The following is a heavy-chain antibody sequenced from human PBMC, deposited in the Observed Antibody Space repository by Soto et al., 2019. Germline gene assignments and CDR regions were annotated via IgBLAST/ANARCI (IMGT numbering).Heavy chain of an antibody. Sequence: QVQLVQSGAEVKKPGASVKVSCKASGYTFTSYAMHWVRQAPGQRLEWMGCINAGNGNTKYSQKFQGRVTITRDTSASTAYMELSSLRSEDTAVYYCARGGYCSGGSCYSSGAFDIWGQGTMVTVSS. CDR2: INAGNGNT. V-gene: IGHV1-3*01. CDR1: GYTFTSYA. J-gene: IGHJ3*02. D-gene: IGHD2-15*01. CDR3: ARGGYCSGGSCYSSGAFDI.